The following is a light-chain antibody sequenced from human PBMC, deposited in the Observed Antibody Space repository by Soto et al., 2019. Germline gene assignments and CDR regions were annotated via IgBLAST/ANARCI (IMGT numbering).Light chain of an antibody. CDR2: DVN. J-gene: IGLJ2*01. V-gene: IGLV2-14*01. CDR1: ITDVGNYDY. Sequence: QSVLTQPASVSGSPGQSITISCTGTITDVGNYDYVSWYQQHPGKAPKLMIYDVNSRPSGVSDRFSGSKSGNTASLTISGLQAEDEADYYCSSFTTTNTLVLFGGGTQLTVL. CDR3: SSFTTTNTLVL.